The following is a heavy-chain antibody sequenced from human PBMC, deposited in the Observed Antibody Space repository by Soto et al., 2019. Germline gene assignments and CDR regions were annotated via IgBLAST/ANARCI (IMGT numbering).Heavy chain of an antibody. V-gene: IGHV3-43*01. CDR3: AKGTRGNSPELDF. Sequence: PGGSLRLSCAASGFTFDDYTMHWVRRTPGKGLEWVSLISWDGDSAYYADSVRGRFTISRDNSKNSLFLQMNNVRAEDAALYFCAKGTRGNSPELDFWGQGTLVTVSS. CDR1: GFTFDDYT. J-gene: IGHJ4*02. D-gene: IGHD1-1*01. CDR2: ISWDGDSA.